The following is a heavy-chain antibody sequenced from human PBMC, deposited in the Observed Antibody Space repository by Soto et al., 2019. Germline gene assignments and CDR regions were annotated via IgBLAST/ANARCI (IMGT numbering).Heavy chain of an antibody. D-gene: IGHD3-10*01. CDR2: INTDGRGT. Sequence: EVQLVESGGGLAQPGGSLRLSCAASGFTFSSDWMHWVRQAPGKGLVWVSRINTDGRGTSYADSVKGRFTISRDNAKNTRYLQMNSLRAEDTAVYYCARDRPGSQSCFAYWGQGNMVTVSS. CDR1: GFTFSSDW. V-gene: IGHV3-74*01. CDR3: ARDRPGSQSCFAY. J-gene: IGHJ4*02.